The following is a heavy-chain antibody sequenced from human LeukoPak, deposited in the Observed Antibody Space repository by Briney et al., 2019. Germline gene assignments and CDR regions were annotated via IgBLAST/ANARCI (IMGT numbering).Heavy chain of an antibody. CDR1: GFAFSSYW. D-gene: IGHD1-26*01. CDR2: INSDGGTT. V-gene: IGHV3-74*01. J-gene: IGHJ4*02. Sequence: GGSLRLSCTASGFAFSSYWMHWVRLTPGKGLVWVSRINSDGGTTNYADSVEGRFTISRDNAKNTLYLQISSLRAEDTAVYFCARSIVGATTWFDYWGQGTLVAVSS. CDR3: ARSIVGATTWFDY.